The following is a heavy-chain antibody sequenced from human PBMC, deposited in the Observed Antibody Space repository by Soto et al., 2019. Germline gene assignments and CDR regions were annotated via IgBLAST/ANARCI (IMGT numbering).Heavy chain of an antibody. CDR3: ARHNYGSGSTYFDY. CDR1: GGSISSSSYY. CDR2: IYYSGST. J-gene: IGHJ4*02. Sequence: SETLSLTCTVSGGSISSSSYYWGWIRQPPGKGLEWIGYIYYSGSTNYNPSLKSRVTISLDTSKNQFSLKLSSVTAADTAVYYCARHNYGSGSTYFDYWGQGTLVTVSS. V-gene: IGHV4-61*05. D-gene: IGHD3-10*01.